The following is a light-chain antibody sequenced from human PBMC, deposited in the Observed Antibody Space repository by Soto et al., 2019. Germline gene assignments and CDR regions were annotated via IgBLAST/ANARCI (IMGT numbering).Light chain of an antibody. V-gene: IGLV2-14*03. CDR1: SSDVANNEY. CDR3: SSYTINSGWV. Sequence: QSVLTQPASVSGSPGQSITMSCTGASSDVANNEYVSWYQQHPGNAPKLMIHEVRNRPSGVSDRFSGSKSGNTASLTISGLQAEDEADYYCSSYTINSGWVFGGGTK. CDR2: EVR. J-gene: IGLJ3*02.